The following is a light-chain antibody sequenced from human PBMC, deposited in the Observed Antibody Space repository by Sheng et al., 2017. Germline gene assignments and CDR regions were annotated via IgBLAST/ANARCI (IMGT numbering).Light chain of an antibody. V-gene: IGKV1-39*01. CDR2: AAS. Sequence: DIQMTQSPSSLSASVGDRVTITCRASQSISSYLNWYQQKPGKAPKLLIYAASSLQSGVPSRFSGSGSGTDFTLTISSLQPEDFATYYCQQSYSTPLDTFGPRT. CDR1: QSISSY. CDR3: QQSYSTPLDT. J-gene: IGKJ3*01.